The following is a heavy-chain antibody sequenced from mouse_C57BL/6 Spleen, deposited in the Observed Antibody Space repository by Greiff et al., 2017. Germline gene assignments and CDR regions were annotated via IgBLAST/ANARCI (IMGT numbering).Heavy chain of an antibody. CDR1: GYTFTSYW. CDR2: IYPGSGST. D-gene: IGHD1-1*01. Sequence: VQLQQPGAELVKPGASVKMSCKASGYTFTSYWITWVKQRPGQGLEWIGDIYPGSGSTNYNEKFKSKATLTVDTSSSTAYMQLSSLTSEDSAVYYCARWGPTVVPDYFDYWGQGTTLTVSS. CDR3: ARWGPTVVPDYFDY. V-gene: IGHV1-55*01. J-gene: IGHJ2*01.